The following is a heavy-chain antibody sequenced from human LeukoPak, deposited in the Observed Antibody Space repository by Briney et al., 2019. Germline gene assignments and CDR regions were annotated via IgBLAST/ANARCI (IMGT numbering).Heavy chain of an antibody. D-gene: IGHD5-18*01. V-gene: IGHV1-69*13. J-gene: IGHJ4*02. CDR3: ARAHSYGYICDY. Sequence: SVNVSCKASGGTFSSYAISWVRQAPGQGLEWMGGIIPIFGTANYAQKFQGRVTITADESTSTAYMELSSLRSEDTAVYYCARAHSYGYICDYWGQGTLVTVSS. CDR1: GGTFSSYA. CDR2: IIPIFGTA.